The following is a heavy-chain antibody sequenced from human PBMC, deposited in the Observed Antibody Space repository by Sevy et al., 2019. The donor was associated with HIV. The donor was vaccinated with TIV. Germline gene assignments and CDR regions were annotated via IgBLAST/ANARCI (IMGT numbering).Heavy chain of an antibody. Sequence: GGSLRLSCAASRFTFNSYWMSWVRQAPGKGLEWVANIRQDGSEKYYVDSVKGRFTISRDNSQNSLFLQMNTLRAEDTAVYYCAREGSPYDTYYYYYGMDVWGQGTTVTVSS. D-gene: IGHD5-12*01. V-gene: IGHV3-7*01. CDR2: IRQDGSEK. J-gene: IGHJ6*02. CDR3: AREGSPYDTYYYYYGMDV. CDR1: RFTFNSYW.